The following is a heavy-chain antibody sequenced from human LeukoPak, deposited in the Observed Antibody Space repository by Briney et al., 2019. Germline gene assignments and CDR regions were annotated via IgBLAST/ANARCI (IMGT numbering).Heavy chain of an antibody. D-gene: IGHD5-18*01. CDR3: ARGVDTAMVTGGYNWFDP. V-gene: IGHV3-23*01. J-gene: IGHJ5*02. CDR2: ISGSGSST. Sequence: AGGSLRLSCAASGFTFSSYAMSWVRQAPGKGLEWVSAISGSGSSTYYADSVKGRFTISRDNSKNTLYLQMNSLRAEDTAVYYCARGVDTAMVTGGYNWFDPWGQGTLVTVSS. CDR1: GFTFSSYA.